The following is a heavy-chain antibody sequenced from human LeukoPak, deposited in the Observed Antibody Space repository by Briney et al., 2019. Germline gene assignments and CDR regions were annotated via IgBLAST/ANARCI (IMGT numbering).Heavy chain of an antibody. CDR2: INHSGSI. Sequence: SETLSLTCAVSGYSISSGYYWGWIRQPPGKGLEWIGEINHSGSINYNPSLKSRVTISVDTSKNQFSLKLSSVTAADTAVYYCARVRGRYYYGSGSQYNWFDPWGQGTLVTVSS. J-gene: IGHJ5*02. CDR1: GYSISSGYY. CDR3: ARVRGRYYYGSGSQYNWFDP. V-gene: IGHV4-38-2*01. D-gene: IGHD3-10*01.